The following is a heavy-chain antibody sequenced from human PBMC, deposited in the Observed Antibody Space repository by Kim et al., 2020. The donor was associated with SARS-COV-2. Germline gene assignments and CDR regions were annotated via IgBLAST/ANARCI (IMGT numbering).Heavy chain of an antibody. CDR1: GGSISSSSYY. J-gene: IGHJ4*02. CDR2: IYYSGST. V-gene: IGHV4-39*01. D-gene: IGHD4-17*01. Sequence: SETLSLTCTVSGGSISSSSYYWGWIRQPPGKGLEWIGSIYYSGSTYYNPSLKSRVTISVDTSKNQFSLKLSSVTAADTAVYYCTVLYGGPYYFDYWGQGTLVTVSS. CDR3: TVLYGGPYYFDY.